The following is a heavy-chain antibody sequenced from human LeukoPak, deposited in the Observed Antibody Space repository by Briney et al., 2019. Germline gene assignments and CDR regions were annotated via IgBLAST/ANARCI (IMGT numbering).Heavy chain of an antibody. J-gene: IGHJ4*02. V-gene: IGHV3-11*01. CDR2: ISSSGDTI. Sequence: AGSLRLSCAVSGFTFSDYYLSWIRQAPGKGPEWLSYISSSGDTIYYGDSMKGRVTISRDNAKNSLYLQINSLRAEDTAVYFCARNHPSRYDGWPLFDYWGRGTLVTVSS. D-gene: IGHD6-19*01. CDR1: GFTFSDYY. CDR3: ARNHPSRYDGWPLFDY.